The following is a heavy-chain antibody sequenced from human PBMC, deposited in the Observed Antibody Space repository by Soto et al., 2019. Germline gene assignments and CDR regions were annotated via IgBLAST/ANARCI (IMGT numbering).Heavy chain of an antibody. CDR2: ISYDGSNK. CDR1: GFTFSSYG. J-gene: IGHJ4*02. CDR3: AKDSYIELTIFGVVLTLFDY. V-gene: IGHV3-30*18. Sequence: PGGSLRLSCAAAGFTFSSYGRHWVRPATGKGLERVAVISYDGSNKYYADSVKGRFTISRDNSKNTLYLQMNSLRAEDTAVYYCAKDSYIELTIFGVVLTLFDYWGQGTLVTVSS. D-gene: IGHD3-3*01.